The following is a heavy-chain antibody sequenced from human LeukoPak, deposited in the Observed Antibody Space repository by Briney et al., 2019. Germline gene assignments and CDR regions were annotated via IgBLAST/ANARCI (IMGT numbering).Heavy chain of an antibody. D-gene: IGHD5-24*01. CDR3: ARVRDGYNDAYDI. Sequence: GASVKVSCEASGYTFTNYNMHWVRQAPGQGLEWMGIINPSSGSTSYAQNFQGRVTLTRGTSTSSIYMELSSLRSEDTAVYYCARVRDGYNDAYDIWGQGTMVTVSS. V-gene: IGHV1-46*01. CDR2: INPSSGST. J-gene: IGHJ3*02. CDR1: GYTFTNYN.